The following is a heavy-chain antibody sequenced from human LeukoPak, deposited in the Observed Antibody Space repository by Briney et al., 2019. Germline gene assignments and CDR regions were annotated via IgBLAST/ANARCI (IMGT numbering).Heavy chain of an antibody. CDR3: ATFVVYDILTGQGWFDP. V-gene: IGHV1-18*01. Sequence: ASVKVSCKASGYTFTSYGISWVRQAPGQGLEWMGWISAYNGNTNYAQKLQGRVTMTTDTSTSTAYMELRSLRSEDTAVYYCATFVVYDILTGQGWFDPWGQGTLVTVSS. CDR2: ISAYNGNT. J-gene: IGHJ5*02. CDR1: GYTFTSYG. D-gene: IGHD3-9*01.